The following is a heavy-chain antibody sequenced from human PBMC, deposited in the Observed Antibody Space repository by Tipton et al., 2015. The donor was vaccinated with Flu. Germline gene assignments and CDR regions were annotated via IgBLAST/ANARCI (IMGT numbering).Heavy chain of an antibody. V-gene: IGHV3-53*01. Sequence: SLRLSCAASGFTVSRNYMSWVRQAPGKGLEWVSVIYSGGGSTYFADSVKGRFTISRDNSKNTLVLQMNSLRAEDTAVYYCAKVIPELVAGLDYWGQGTLVTVSS. J-gene: IGHJ4*02. D-gene: IGHD6-19*01. CDR1: GFTVSRNY. CDR3: AKVIPELVAGLDY. CDR2: IYSGGGST.